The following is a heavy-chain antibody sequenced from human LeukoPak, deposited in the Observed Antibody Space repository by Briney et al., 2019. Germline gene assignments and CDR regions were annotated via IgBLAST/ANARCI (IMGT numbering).Heavy chain of an antibody. V-gene: IGHV1-18*01. CDR2: ISAYNGNT. J-gene: IGHJ4*02. D-gene: IGHD6-6*01. Sequence: GASVKVSCKASGYTFTSYGISWVRQAPGQGLEWMGWISAYNGNTNYAQKLQGRVTMTRDTSISTAYMELSRLRSDDTAVYYCARVGPRYFSIAQLDYWGQGTLVTVSS. CDR1: GYTFTSYG. CDR3: ARVGPRYFSIAQLDY.